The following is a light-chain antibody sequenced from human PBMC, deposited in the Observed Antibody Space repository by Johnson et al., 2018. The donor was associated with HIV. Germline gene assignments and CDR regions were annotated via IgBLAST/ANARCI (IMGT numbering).Light chain of an antibody. CDR2: DTI. CDR1: SSNIGNNY. Sequence: QSVLTQSPSVSAAPGQKVTISCSGSSSNIGNNYVSWYQQVPGTAPRLVIYDTIKRPSGIPDRFSGSKSGTSATLGITGLQTGDEADYYCATWDSRLSAGRVFGTGTKVTVL. V-gene: IGLV1-51*01. J-gene: IGLJ1*01. CDR3: ATWDSRLSAGRV.